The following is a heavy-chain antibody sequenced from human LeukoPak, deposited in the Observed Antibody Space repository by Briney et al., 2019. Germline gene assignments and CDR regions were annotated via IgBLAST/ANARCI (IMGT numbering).Heavy chain of an antibody. Sequence: ASVKVSCKASGYTFTSYFIHWVRQAPGQGLEWMGIINPSGGSTSYALKFQGRVTMTRDTSTSIAYMELSTLRSEDTAVYYCAKSGSSGKTIRVYWGQGTLVTVSS. CDR3: AKSGSSGKTIRVY. D-gene: IGHD3-22*01. V-gene: IGHV1-46*01. J-gene: IGHJ4*02. CDR2: INPSGGST. CDR1: GYTFTSYF.